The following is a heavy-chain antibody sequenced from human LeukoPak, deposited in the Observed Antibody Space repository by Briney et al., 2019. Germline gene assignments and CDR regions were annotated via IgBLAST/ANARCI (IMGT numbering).Heavy chain of an antibody. Sequence: ASVKVSCKASGGTFSSYAISWVRQATGQGLEWMGWMNPNSGNTGYAQKFQGRVTMTRNTSISTAYMELSSLRSEDTAVYYCARDFPYCSGGSCYDYYYGMDVWGQGTTVTVSS. CDR2: MNPNSGNT. J-gene: IGHJ6*02. V-gene: IGHV1-8*02. CDR1: GGTFSSYA. D-gene: IGHD2-15*01. CDR3: ARDFPYCSGGSCYDYYYGMDV.